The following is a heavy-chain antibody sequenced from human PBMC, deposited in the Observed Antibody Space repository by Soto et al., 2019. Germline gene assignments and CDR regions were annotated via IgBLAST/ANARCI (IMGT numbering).Heavy chain of an antibody. Sequence: GGSLRLSCSASGFTFSSSAMSWVRQAPGKGLEWVSVISGTGGNTYYADSVKGRFSISRDNSKNTLYLQMNNLRAEDTAVYYCAKRTVGWYFDLWGRGTLVTVSS. CDR2: ISGTGGNT. CDR1: GFTFSSSA. D-gene: IGHD4-17*01. J-gene: IGHJ2*01. CDR3: AKRTVGWYFDL. V-gene: IGHV3-23*01.